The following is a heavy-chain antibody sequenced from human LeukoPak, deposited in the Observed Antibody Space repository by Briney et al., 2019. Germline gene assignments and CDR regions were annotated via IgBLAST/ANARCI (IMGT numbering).Heavy chain of an antibody. CDR3: ARDWTLIF. D-gene: IGHD3/OR15-3a*01. CDR2: VSFDGDNK. J-gene: IGHJ4*02. Sequence: PGGSLRLSCAASGFTFSSYAMHWVRQAPGKGLEWVAVVSFDGDNKYYADSVKDRFTISRDNSQNTLYLQLNSLRAEDTAVYYGARDWTLIFWGQGTLVTVSS. CDR1: GFTFSSYA. V-gene: IGHV3-30-3*01.